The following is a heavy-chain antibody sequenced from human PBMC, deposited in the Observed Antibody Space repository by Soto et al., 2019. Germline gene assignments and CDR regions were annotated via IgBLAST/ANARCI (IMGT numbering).Heavy chain of an antibody. CDR2: IIPVLGVT. V-gene: IGHV1-69*02. CDR3: ARRRYCGVDCYTKFYYGMDV. J-gene: IGHJ6*02. CDR1: GSTFSSYT. D-gene: IGHD2-21*02. Sequence: QVQLVQSGAEVRKPGSSVEVSCMASGSTFSSYTVNWVRQAPGQGLEWMGRIIPVLGVTHYARRFQGRVTITADRSRKTAYMDLTSLTAEDTAVYYCARRRYCGVDCYTKFYYGMDVWGQETTVTVSS.